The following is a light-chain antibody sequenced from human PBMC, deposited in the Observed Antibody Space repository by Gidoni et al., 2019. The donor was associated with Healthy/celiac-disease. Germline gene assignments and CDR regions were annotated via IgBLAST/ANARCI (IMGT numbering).Light chain of an antibody. Sequence: QSALTQPRSVSGSPGQSVTISCTGTSSDVGGYNDVSWYQQHPGKAPKLMIYAVSKRPSGVPDRSAGYKGGNTASLTSAGQEDEDEDDYYCCSDGGSYRVFGGGTKLTVL. CDR2: AVS. V-gene: IGLV2-11*01. CDR3: CSDGGSYRV. CDR1: SSDVGGYND. J-gene: IGLJ3*02.